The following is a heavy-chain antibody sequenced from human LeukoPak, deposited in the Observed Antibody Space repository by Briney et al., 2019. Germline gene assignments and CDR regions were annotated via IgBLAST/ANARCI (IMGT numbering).Heavy chain of an antibody. D-gene: IGHD3-16*01. CDR1: GFTFSDYY. V-gene: IGHV3-11*04. CDR2: ISSSGSTI. CDR3: ARDHQNYDYVLGTHAGAFDI. Sequence: GGSLRLSCAASGFTFSDYYMSWIRQAPGKGLEWVSYISSSGSTIYYADSVKGRFTISRDNAKNSLYLQMNSLRAEDTAVYYCARDHQNYDYVLGTHAGAFDIWGQGTMVTVSS. J-gene: IGHJ3*02.